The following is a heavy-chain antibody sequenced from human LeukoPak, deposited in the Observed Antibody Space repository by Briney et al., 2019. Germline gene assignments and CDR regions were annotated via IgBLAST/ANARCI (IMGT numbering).Heavy chain of an antibody. J-gene: IGHJ4*02. CDR2: IIPIFGTA. D-gene: IGHD3-10*01. V-gene: IGHV1-69*05. CDR3: ARDFNGFGEFDY. Sequence: SVKVSCKASGYTFTSYYMHGVRQAPGQGLEGMGRIIPIFGTANYAQKFQGRVTINTDESTSTAYLELSSLRSEDTAVYYCARDFNGFGEFDYWGQGTLVTVSS. CDR1: GYTFTSYY.